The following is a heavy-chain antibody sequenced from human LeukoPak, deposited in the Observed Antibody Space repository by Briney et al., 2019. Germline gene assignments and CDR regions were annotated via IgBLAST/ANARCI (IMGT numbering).Heavy chain of an antibody. V-gene: IGHV1-69*05. J-gene: IGHJ4*02. CDR3: ARERPPGDSSSWFLEGYFDI. D-gene: IGHD6-13*01. CDR1: GGTFSSYA. CDR2: IIPIFGTA. Sequence: SVKVSCKASGGTFSSYAITWVRQAPGQGLEWMGRIIPIFGTANYAQKFQGRVTITTDESTSTAYMELSTLRSDDTAVYYCARERPPGDSSSWFLEGYFDIWGQGTLVTVS.